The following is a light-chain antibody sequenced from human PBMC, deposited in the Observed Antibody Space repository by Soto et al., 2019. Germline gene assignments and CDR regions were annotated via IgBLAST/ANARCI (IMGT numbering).Light chain of an antibody. CDR2: AAS. Sequence: DIQMTQSPSSLSASVGDRVTITCRASQSISSYLNWYQQKPGKAPKLLFYAASSLQSGVPSRFSGSGSGTDFTLTISSLQPEDFETYYCQQSYSTPQTFGQGTKVEIK. CDR3: QQSYSTPQT. V-gene: IGKV1-39*01. J-gene: IGKJ1*01. CDR1: QSISSY.